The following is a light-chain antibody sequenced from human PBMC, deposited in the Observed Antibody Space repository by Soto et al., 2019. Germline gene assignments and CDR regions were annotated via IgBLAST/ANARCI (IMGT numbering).Light chain of an antibody. CDR2: GAS. CDR3: QQYGSSAPIT. J-gene: IGKJ5*01. CDR1: QSVSSSY. V-gene: IGKV3-20*01. Sequence: EIVMTQSPATLSVSPWERATLSCRASQSVSSSYLNWYQQKPGQAPRLLIYGASIRATGIPDRFSGSGSGTDFTLAISRLEPEDFALYYCQQYGSSAPITFGQGTRLEIK.